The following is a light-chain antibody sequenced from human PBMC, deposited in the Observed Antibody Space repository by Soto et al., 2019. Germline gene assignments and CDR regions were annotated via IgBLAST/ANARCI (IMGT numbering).Light chain of an antibody. J-gene: IGKJ3*01. CDR2: DAS. Sequence: EVVLTQSPATLSLSPGERATLSCRASQSISTYLAWYQQKPGQAPRLLIYDASNRATGIPARFSGSGSGTDFTLIISRLEPEDFAVYYCQQRNKWPPIFTFGPGTKVDIK. CDR3: QQRNKWPPIFT. V-gene: IGKV3-11*01. CDR1: QSISTY.